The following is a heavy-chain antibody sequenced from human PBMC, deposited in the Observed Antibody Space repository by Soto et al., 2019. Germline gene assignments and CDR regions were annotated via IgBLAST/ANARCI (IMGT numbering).Heavy chain of an antibody. Sequence: SETLSLTCTVSGGSISSGGYYWSWIRQHPGKGLEWIGYIYYSGSTYYNPSLKSRVTISVDTSKNQFSLKLSSVTAADTAVYYCSRDVGYDSSGYYYVTAFDIWGQGTMVTVSS. J-gene: IGHJ3*02. V-gene: IGHV4-31*02. CDR2: IYYSGST. CDR1: GGSISSGGYY. D-gene: IGHD3-22*01. CDR3: SRDVGYDSSGYYYVTAFDI.